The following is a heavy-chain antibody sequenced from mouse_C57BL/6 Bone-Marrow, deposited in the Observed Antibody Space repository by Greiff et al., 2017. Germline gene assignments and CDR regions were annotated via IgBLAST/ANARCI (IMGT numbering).Heavy chain of an antibody. Sequence: QVQLKESGAELVKPGASVKLSCKASGYTFTEYTIHWVKQRSGQGLEWIGWFYPGSGSIKYNEKFKDKATLTADKSSSTVYMELSRLTSEDSAVYFCARHEDYYGSSYHVLAFDYWGQGTTLTVSS. D-gene: IGHD1-1*01. CDR3: ARHEDYYGSSYHVLAFDY. CDR1: GYTFTEYT. CDR2: FYPGSGSI. J-gene: IGHJ2*01. V-gene: IGHV1-62-2*01.